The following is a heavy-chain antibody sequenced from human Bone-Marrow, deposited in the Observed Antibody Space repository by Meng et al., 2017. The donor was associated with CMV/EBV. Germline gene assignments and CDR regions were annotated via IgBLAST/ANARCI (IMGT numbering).Heavy chain of an antibody. CDR1: GYTFTSYY. V-gene: IGHV1-8*02. Sequence: ASVKVSCKASGYTFTSYYMHWVRQAPGQGLEWMGWMNPNSGNTGYAQKFQGRVTMTRSTSISTAYMELSSLRSEDTAVYYCARGRTSPLLWFGETRFDYWGQGTLVTVSS. CDR3: ARGRTSPLLWFGETRFDY. J-gene: IGHJ4*02. D-gene: IGHD3-10*01. CDR2: MNPNSGNT.